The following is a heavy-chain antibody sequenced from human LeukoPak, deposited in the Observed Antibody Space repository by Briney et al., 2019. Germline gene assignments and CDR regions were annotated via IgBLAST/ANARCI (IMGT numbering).Heavy chain of an antibody. CDR3: ARGKGDPSMIVMIVTAVEFYFDS. CDR1: GGSLSDHD. CDR2: INHRGAT. D-gene: IGHD3-22*01. Sequence: SETLSLTCAVFGGSLSDHDWSWIRQPPGKGLEWIGEINHRGATNYNPSLKSRVTLSLDTSKNQVSLKLNSLTAADTAVYCCARGKGDPSMIVMIVTAVEFYFDSWGPGTLVTVSS. J-gene: IGHJ4*02. V-gene: IGHV4-34*01.